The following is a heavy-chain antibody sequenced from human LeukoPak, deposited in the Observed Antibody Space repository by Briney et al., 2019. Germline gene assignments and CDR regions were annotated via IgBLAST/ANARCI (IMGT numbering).Heavy chain of an antibody. D-gene: IGHD3-10*01. J-gene: IGHJ6*02. CDR1: GYTFTSYG. V-gene: IGHV1-18*01. CDR3: AREGGYYGSGSYFSSGMDV. CDR2: ISAYNGNT. Sequence: ASVKVSCKASGYTFTSYGISWVRQAPGQGLEWMGWISAYNGNTNYAQKLQGRVTMTTDTSTSTAYMELSRLRSDDTAVYYCAREGGYYGSGSYFSSGMDVWGQGTTVTVSS.